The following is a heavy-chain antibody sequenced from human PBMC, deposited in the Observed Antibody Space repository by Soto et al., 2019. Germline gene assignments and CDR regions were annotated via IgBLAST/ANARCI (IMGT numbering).Heavy chain of an antibody. J-gene: IGHJ4*02. CDR1: GFIFRRYA. CDR2: ISYDERNK. Sequence: GGSLRLSCAASGFIFRRYAMHWVCQAPGKGLEWVAVISYDERNKFYADSVKGRFTISRDNSKNTLFLQMNSLRADDTAVYYCARDDHSTGYIMYYFDNWGQGDLGTVSS. D-gene: IGHD6-19*01. CDR3: ARDDHSTGYIMYYFDN. V-gene: IGHV3-30*04.